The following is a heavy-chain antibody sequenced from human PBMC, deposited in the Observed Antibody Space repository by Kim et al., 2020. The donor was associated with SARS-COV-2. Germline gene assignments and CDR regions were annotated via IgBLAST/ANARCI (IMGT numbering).Heavy chain of an antibody. CDR1: GFTVSSNY. J-gene: IGHJ3*02. D-gene: IGHD4-17*01. V-gene: IGHV3-53*01. CDR2: IYSGGST. Sequence: GGSLRLSCAASGFTVSSNYMSWVRQAPGKGLEWVSVIYSGGSTYYADSVKGRFTISRDNSKNTLYLQMNSLRAEDTAVYYCARDSTVTPRAGAFDIWGQGTMVTVSS. CDR3: ARDSTVTPRAGAFDI.